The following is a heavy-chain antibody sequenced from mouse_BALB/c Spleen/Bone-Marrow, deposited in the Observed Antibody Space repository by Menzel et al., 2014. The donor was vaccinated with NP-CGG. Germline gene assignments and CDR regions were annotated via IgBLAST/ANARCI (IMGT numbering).Heavy chain of an antibody. D-gene: IGHD2-1*01. CDR3: TRNYGNQGAMDY. CDR1: GFTFSDYG. J-gene: IGHJ4*01. CDR2: ISNLAYSI. Sequence: EVHLVESGGGLVQPGGSRKLSCAASGFTFSDYGMAWVRQAPGKGPEWVAFISNLAYSIYYADTVTGRFTIPRENAKSTLYLEMSSLRSEDTAIYYCTRNYGNQGAMDYWGQGTSVTVSS. V-gene: IGHV5-15*02.